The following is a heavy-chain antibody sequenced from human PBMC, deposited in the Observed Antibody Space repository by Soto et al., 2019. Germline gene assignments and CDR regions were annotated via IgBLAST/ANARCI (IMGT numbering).Heavy chain of an antibody. Sequence: PGESLKISCKGSGYSFGNYWVAWVRQMPGKGLEWMGIIHPGDSDTRYSPSFRGQVTISAVKSINTAYRLWSGLKASDTAMYFCARQGADGDYSTRPYWHLDVWGRGTWVTVSS. D-gene: IGHD4-17*01. CDR1: GYSFGNYW. J-gene: IGHJ2*01. V-gene: IGHV5-51*01. CDR2: IHPGDSDT. CDR3: ARQGADGDYSTRPYWHLDV.